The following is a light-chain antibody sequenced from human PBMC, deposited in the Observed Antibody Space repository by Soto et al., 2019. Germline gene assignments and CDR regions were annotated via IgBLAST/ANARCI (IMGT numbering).Light chain of an antibody. CDR3: QQSYSTPSIT. J-gene: IGKJ5*01. CDR1: ESISRH. V-gene: IGKV1-39*01. CDR2: AAS. Sequence: DIQMTQSPSSLSAFVGDRVTITCRASESISRHLNWYQQKPGKAPKLLIYAASSLQNGVPSRFSGGCSGTNFTHTISNLQPADFATYYCQQSYSTPSITFGQGTRLEIK.